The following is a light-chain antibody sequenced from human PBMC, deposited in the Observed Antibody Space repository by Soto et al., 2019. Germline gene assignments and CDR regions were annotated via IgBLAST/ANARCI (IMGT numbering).Light chain of an antibody. CDR3: QQSYSSLIT. Sequence: DIQMTQSPPSLSASVGDRVTITCQASQDISNYLNWYQQKLGKAPKLLIYDASNLETGVPSRFSGSGSGTDFSLTITSLQPGDFATYFCQQSYSSLITFGQGTRLEIK. J-gene: IGKJ5*01. CDR2: DAS. V-gene: IGKV1-39*01. CDR1: QDISNY.